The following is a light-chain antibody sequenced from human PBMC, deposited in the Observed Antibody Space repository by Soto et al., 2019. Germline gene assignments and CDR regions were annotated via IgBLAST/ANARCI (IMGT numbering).Light chain of an antibody. CDR2: DVS. V-gene: IGLV2-14*03. Sequence: QSVLIQPASVSGSPGQSITISCTETSSDIGGFNYVSWYQQHPGKAPKLMLYDVSNRPSGVSNRFSGSKSGNTASLTSSGLQAEDEADYYCSSYTTATTPEVVFGGGTKVTVL. J-gene: IGLJ2*01. CDR3: SSYTTATTPEVV. CDR1: SSDIGGFNY.